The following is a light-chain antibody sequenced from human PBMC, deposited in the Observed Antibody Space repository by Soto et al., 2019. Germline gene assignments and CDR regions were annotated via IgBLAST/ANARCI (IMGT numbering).Light chain of an antibody. CDR2: SNN. Sequence: QSVLTQPPSASGTPGQRVTISCSGSSSSIGSNTVNWYQQLPGTAPKLLMFSNNQRPSGVPDRFSGSKSGTSASLAINGLQSEDEADYYCAAWDDNLNGVLFGGGTKLTVL. V-gene: IGLV1-44*01. CDR1: SSSIGSNT. CDR3: AAWDDNLNGVL. J-gene: IGLJ2*01.